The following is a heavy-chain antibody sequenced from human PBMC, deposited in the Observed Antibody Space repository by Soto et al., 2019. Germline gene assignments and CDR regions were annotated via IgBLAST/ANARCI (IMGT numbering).Heavy chain of an antibody. CDR3: ARDLLGVLIAATSTFDY. J-gene: IGHJ4*02. CDR2: INPSGGST. Sequence: GASVKVSCKASGYTFTSYYMHWVRQAPGQGFEWMGIINPSGGSTSYAQKFQGRVTMTRDTSTSTVYMELSSLRSEDTAVYYCARDLLGVLIAATSTFDYWGQGTLVTVSS. V-gene: IGHV1-46*03. CDR1: GYTFTSYY. D-gene: IGHD3-16*01.